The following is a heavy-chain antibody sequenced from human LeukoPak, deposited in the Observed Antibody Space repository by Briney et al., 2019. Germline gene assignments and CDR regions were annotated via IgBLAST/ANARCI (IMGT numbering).Heavy chain of an antibody. CDR1: GFTFSNAW. CDR2: LNWNGGST. V-gene: IGHV3-20*04. CDR3: ARVAIGGHYYYYYMDV. D-gene: IGHD2/OR15-2a*01. J-gene: IGHJ6*03. Sequence: GGSLRLSCAASGFTFSNAWMSWVRQAPGKGLEWVSGLNWNGGSTGYADSVKGRFTISRDNAKNSLYLQMNSLRAEDTALYYCARVAIGGHYYYYYMDVWGKGTTVTVTS.